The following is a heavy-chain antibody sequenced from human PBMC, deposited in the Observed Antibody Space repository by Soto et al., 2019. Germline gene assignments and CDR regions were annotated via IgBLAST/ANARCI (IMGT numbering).Heavy chain of an antibody. D-gene: IGHD4-17*01. V-gene: IGHV4-39*07. J-gene: IGHJ4*02. Sequence: SETLSLTCTVSGGSISSSSYYWGWIRQPPGKGLEWIGNIYYSGNTYYNPSLKSRVTISVDTSKNQFSLKLSSVTAADTAVYYCARDSALRGFDYWGQGTLVNVSS. CDR3: ARDSALRGFDY. CDR1: GGSISSSSYY. CDR2: IYYSGNT.